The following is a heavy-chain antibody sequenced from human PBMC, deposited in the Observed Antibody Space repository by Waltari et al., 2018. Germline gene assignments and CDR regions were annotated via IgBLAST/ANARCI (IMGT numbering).Heavy chain of an antibody. D-gene: IGHD6-13*01. V-gene: IGHV4-31*03. CDR1: GGSISSGGYY. CDR3: ARAPYHSSSWGWYFDL. Sequence: QVQLQESGPGLVKPSQTLSLTCTVSGGSISSGGYYWSWIRQHPGKGLEWIGYIYYSGSTYYNPSLKSRVTISVDTSKNQFPLKLSSVTAADTAVYYCARAPYHSSSWGWYFDLWGRGTLVTVSS. CDR2: IYYSGST. J-gene: IGHJ2*01.